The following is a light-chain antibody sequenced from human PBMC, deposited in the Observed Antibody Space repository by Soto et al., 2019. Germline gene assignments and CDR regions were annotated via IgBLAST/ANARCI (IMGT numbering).Light chain of an antibody. V-gene: IGKV3-15*01. J-gene: IGKJ1*01. CDR3: QQYNNWPPGT. CDR2: AAS. Sequence: EIVMTQSPATLSVSPGERATVSCRASESVSNNLAWYQQKPDQSPRLLIYAASTRATGIPARFSGSGSAAEFTLTIRNLQSEDFAIYYCQQYNNWPPGTFGQGTKVEVK. CDR1: ESVSNN.